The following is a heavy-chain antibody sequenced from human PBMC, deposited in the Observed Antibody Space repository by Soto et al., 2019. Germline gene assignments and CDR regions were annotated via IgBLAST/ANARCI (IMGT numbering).Heavy chain of an antibody. CDR3: AKVHCSGGSCYIPYYFDY. D-gene: IGHD2-15*01. Sequence: EVQLLESGGGLVQPGGSLRLSCAASGFTFSSYAMGWVRQAPGKGLEWVSAISASGGSTYYAASVRGRFTISRDNSMNTVYLQVNSLRAEDTSVYFCAKVHCSGGSCYIPYYFDYWGQGTLVTVSS. J-gene: IGHJ4*02. V-gene: IGHV3-23*01. CDR1: GFTFSSYA. CDR2: ISASGGST.